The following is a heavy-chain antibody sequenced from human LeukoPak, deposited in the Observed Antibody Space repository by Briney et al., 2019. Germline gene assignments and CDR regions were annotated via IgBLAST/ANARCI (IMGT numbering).Heavy chain of an antibody. CDR1: GGTFSSYA. J-gene: IGHJ4*02. CDR2: NIPIFGTA. CDR3: AKDGSNPFTVTTGYFDY. D-gene: IGHD1-14*01. Sequence: SVKVSCKASGGTFSSYAISWVRQDPGEGLEWMGGNIPIFGTANYAQKFQGRVTITTDESTSTAYMELNSLRSEQTAVYYCAKDGSNPFTVTTGYFDYWGQGTLVTVSS. V-gene: IGHV1-69*05.